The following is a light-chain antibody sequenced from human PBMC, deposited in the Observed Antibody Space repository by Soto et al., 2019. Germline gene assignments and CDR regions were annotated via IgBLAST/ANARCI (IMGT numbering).Light chain of an antibody. CDR2: AAS. CDR1: ESVSSY. V-gene: IGKV1-39*01. CDR3: QQSYSTPWT. Sequence: DIQITQSPSSLSASVGDRVTITCRASESVSSYLSWYQQKPGNAPNLLIYAASSLQSGVPSRFSGSGSGTDFTLTISSLQPEDFATYFCQQSYSTPWTFGQGTKVDIK. J-gene: IGKJ1*01.